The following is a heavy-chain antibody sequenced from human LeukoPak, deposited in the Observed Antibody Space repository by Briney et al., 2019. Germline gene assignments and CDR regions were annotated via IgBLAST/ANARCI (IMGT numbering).Heavy chain of an antibody. CDR1: GFTFSSYE. CDR2: ISSSGSTI. V-gene: IGHV3-48*03. CDR3: ATSNPPLD. Sequence: GGSLRLSCAAAGFTFSSYEMNWVRQAPGKGLEWLSYISSSGSTIHYADSVKGRFTISRDNAKNSLYLQMSSLSAEDTALYYFATSNPPLDWGQGSLVIVSS. J-gene: IGHJ4*02.